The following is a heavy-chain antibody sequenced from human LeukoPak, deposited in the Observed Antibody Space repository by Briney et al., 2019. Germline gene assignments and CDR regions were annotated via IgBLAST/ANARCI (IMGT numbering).Heavy chain of an antibody. CDR1: GFTFSSYG. D-gene: IGHD3-22*01. CDR2: ISYDGSNK. CDR3: ARLAGGEYYYDSSGYYFDY. V-gene: IGHV3-30*03. J-gene: IGHJ4*02. Sequence: GGSLRLSCAASGFTFSSYGMHWVRQAPGKGLEWVAVISYDGSNKYYADSVKGRFTISRDNSKNTLYLQMNSLRAEDTAVYYCARLAGGEYYYDSSGYYFDYWGQGTLVTVSS.